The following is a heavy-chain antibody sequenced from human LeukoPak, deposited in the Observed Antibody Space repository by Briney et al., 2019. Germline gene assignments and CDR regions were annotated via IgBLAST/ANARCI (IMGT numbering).Heavy chain of an antibody. CDR3: ARDLCSSTSCPPPYYYYGMDV. CDR2: IKQDGSEK. J-gene: IGHJ6*02. V-gene: IGHV3-7*01. D-gene: IGHD2-2*01. Sequence: GGSLILSCAASGFTFSSYWMSWVRPAPGKGLEWVANIKQDGSEKYYVDSVKGRFTISRDNAKNSLYLQMNSLRAEDTAVYYCARDLCSSTSCPPPYYYYGMDVWGQGTTVTVSS. CDR1: GFTFSSYW.